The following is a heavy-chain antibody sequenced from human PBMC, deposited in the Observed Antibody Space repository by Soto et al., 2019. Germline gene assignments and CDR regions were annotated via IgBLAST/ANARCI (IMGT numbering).Heavy chain of an antibody. J-gene: IGHJ6*03. CDR3: ARDINSYMDV. D-gene: IGHD1-20*01. CDR1: GCTFSSYG. V-gene: IGHV3-33*01. CDR2: IWYDGSNK. Sequence: QVQLVESGAGVDQPGRSLRLSCEASGCTFSSYGMPWVRQAPGKGLEWVAVIWYDGSNKYYADSVKGRFTISRDKSKNTWYLQMIRLRDEDSAVYYCARDINSYMDVWGKGTTVTVSS.